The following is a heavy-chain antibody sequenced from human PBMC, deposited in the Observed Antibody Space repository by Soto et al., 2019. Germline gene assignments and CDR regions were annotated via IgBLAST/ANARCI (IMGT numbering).Heavy chain of an antibody. CDR3: ARDYSGYGWFDP. V-gene: IGHV4-31*03. CDR2: IYHSGTA. D-gene: IGHD5-12*01. Sequence: LSLTCTVSGGSISSGGYYWTLIRQFPGKGLEWIGYIYHSGTAYYNPSLKSRVTMSVDTSKNQFSLKLSSVTAADTAVYYCARDYSGYGWFDPWGQGTLVTVSS. J-gene: IGHJ5*02. CDR1: GGSISSGGYY.